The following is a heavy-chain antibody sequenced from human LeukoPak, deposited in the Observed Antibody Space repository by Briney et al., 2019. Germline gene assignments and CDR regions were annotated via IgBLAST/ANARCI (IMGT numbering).Heavy chain of an antibody. D-gene: IGHD1-26*01. Sequence: GGSLRLSCAASGFTFSSYGMHWVRQAPGKGLEWVAVISYDGSNKYYADSVKGRFTISRDNSKNTLYLQMNSLRAEDTAVYYCAKDTYSGGPRLGLPDYYYGMDVWSQGTTVTVSS. CDR1: GFTFSSYG. CDR3: AKDTYSGGPRLGLPDYYYGMDV. V-gene: IGHV3-30*18. CDR2: ISYDGSNK. J-gene: IGHJ6*02.